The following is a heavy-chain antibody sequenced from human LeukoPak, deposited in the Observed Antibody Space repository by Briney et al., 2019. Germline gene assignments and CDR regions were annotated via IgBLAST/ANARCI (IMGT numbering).Heavy chain of an antibody. Sequence: AAAKVSCKASGYTFTGYYMHWVRHAPGQGLEWMGWINPNSGGTNYAQKFQGRVTMTRDTSISTAYMELSRLRSDDTAVYYCARVGAAPGHFDYWGQGTQLTVSS. CDR1: GYTFTGYY. J-gene: IGHJ4*02. V-gene: IGHV1-2*02. CDR2: INPNSGGT. D-gene: IGHD6-13*01. CDR3: ARVGAAPGHFDY.